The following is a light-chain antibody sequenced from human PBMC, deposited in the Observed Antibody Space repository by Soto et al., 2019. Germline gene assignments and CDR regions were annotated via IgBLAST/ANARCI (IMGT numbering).Light chain of an antibody. CDR3: HQYNNWPPYT. CDR2: GAS. J-gene: IGKJ2*01. V-gene: IGKV3-15*01. CDR1: QSVSSN. Sequence: EIVMTQSPATLSVSPGERATLSCRASQSVSSNLAWYQQKPGQAPRLLIYGASTRATGIPARLSGSGSGTEFTLTISSLQSEDFAVYYCHQYNNWPPYTFGQRTKLEIK.